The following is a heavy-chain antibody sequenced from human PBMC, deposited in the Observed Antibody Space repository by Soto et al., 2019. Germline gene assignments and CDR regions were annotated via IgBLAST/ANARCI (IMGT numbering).Heavy chain of an antibody. J-gene: IGHJ5*02. CDR3: SRDTGLLLWFGELVSWFDP. CDR1: GFTFSSYW. V-gene: IGHV3-74*01. Sequence: GGSLRLSCAASGFTFSSYWMHWVRQAPGKGLVWVSRINSDGSSTSYADSVKGRFTISRDDAKNTLYLQMNSLRAEDTAVYYCSRDTGLLLWFGELVSWFDPWGQGTLVTVSS. CDR2: INSDGSST. D-gene: IGHD3-10*01.